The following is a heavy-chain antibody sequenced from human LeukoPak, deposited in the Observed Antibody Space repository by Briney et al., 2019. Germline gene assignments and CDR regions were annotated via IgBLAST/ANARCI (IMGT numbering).Heavy chain of an antibody. V-gene: IGHV5-51*01. CDR1: GYNFTNYW. J-gene: IGHJ4*02. D-gene: IGHD6-19*01. CDR3: ARRGRYSSGRGEFDY. Sequence: GESLKSSCKGSGYNFTNYWIGWVRQMPGKGLECMGIIFGDDSDTRYSPSFQGQVTITAEKSISTAYLQWNSLKASDTAMYYCARRGRYSSGRGEFDYWGQGTLVTVSS. CDR2: IFGDDSDT.